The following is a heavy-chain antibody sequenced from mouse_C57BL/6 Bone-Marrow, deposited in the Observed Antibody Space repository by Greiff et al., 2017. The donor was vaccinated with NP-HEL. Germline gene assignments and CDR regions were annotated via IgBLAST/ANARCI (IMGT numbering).Heavy chain of an antibody. V-gene: IGHV1-81*01. CDR3: ARDSSGSYY. Sequence: QVHVKQSGAELARPGASVKLSCKASGYTFTSYGISWVKQRTGQGLEWIGEIYPRSGNTYYNEKFKGKATLTADKSSSTAYMELRSLTSEDSAVYFCARDSSGSYYWGQGTTLTVSS. D-gene: IGHD3-2*02. J-gene: IGHJ2*01. CDR2: IYPRSGNT. CDR1: GYTFTSYG.